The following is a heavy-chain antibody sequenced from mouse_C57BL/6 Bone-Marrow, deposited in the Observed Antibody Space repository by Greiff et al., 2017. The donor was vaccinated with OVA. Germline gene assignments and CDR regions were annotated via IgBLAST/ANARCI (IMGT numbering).Heavy chain of an antibody. J-gene: IGHJ2*01. CDR1: GYTFTSYW. CDR3: TVYYGRSPFDY. Sequence: VQLQQSGTVLARPGASVKMSCKTSGYTFTSYWMHWVKQRPGQGLEWIGAIYPGNSDTSYNQKFKGKAKLTAVTSASTAYMELSSLTNEDSAVYYCTVYYGRSPFDYWGQGTTLTVSS. CDR2: IYPGNSDT. D-gene: IGHD1-1*01. V-gene: IGHV1-5*01.